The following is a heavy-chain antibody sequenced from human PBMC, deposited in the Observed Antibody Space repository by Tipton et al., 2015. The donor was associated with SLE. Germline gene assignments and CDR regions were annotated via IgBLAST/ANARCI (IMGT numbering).Heavy chain of an antibody. CDR2: INHSGST. CDR1: GGSFSGYY. D-gene: IGHD4-17*01. J-gene: IGHJ4*02. CDR3: ARGWVRDYGDYFAY. Sequence: TLSLTCAVYGGSFSGYYWSWIRQPPGKGLEWIGEINHSGSTNYNPSLKSRVTISVDTSKNQFSLKLSSVTAADTAVYYCARGWVRDYGDYFAYWGKGTLVTVSS. V-gene: IGHV4-34*01.